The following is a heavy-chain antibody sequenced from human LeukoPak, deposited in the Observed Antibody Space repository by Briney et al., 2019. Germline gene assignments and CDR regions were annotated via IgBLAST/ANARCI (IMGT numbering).Heavy chain of an antibody. CDR3: ARDVVSATPRYYYYGMDV. D-gene: IGHD2-15*01. CDR2: IKEDGSVK. V-gene: IGHV3-7*01. J-gene: IGHJ6*04. CDR1: GFTFSIYW. Sequence: GGSLRLSCAASGFTFSIYWMTWVRQAPGKGLEWVANIKEDGSVKYYVDSVKGRFTISRDNAKKSLYLQMNNLRAEDTAVYYCARDVVSATPRYYYYGMDVWGKGTTVTVSS.